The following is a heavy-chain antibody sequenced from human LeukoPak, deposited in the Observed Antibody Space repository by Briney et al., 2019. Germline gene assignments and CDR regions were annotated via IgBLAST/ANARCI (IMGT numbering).Heavy chain of an antibody. CDR1: GYRFTSYA. CDR3: ARDPLRSTWSTYYNALDV. CDR2: ISAYNGNT. V-gene: IGHV1-18*01. D-gene: IGHD6-13*01. Sequence: ASMKVSCKASGYRFTSYAINWVRQAPGQGLEWMGWISAYNGNTDYAQKFQGRVTMTTDTSTSTAYMELRSLPSDDTAVYYCARDPLRSTWSTYYNALDVWGQGTTVTVSS. J-gene: IGHJ6*02.